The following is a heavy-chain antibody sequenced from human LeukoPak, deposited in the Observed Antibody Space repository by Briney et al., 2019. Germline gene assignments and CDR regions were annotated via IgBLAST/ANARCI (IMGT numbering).Heavy chain of an antibody. D-gene: IGHD2-2*01. Sequence: PSETLSLTCTVSGGSISSSRYYCGWIRQPPGRGLEWIGSIHYSGRNYYNTSLKSRVTVSVDTSENQFSLKLCSVAAAETAVYFCVRTRLSDHIVPAAERADNACDMWGQETMVTVSS. J-gene: IGHJ3*02. CDR3: VRTRLSDHIVPAAERADNACDM. CDR1: GGSISSSRYY. CDR2: IHYSGRN. V-gene: IGHV4-39*07.